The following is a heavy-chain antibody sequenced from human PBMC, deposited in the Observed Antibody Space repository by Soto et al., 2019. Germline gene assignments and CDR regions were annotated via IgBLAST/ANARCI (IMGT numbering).Heavy chain of an antibody. D-gene: IGHD2-8*01. CDR2: INPNSGGT. Sequence: ASVKVSCKASGYTFTGYYMHWVRQAPGQGLEWMGWINPNSGGTNYAQKFQGWVTMTRDTSISTAYMELSRLRYDDTAVYYCARGYCTNGVCYWGPYYYYGMDVWGQGSTVTVSS. V-gene: IGHV1-2*04. J-gene: IGHJ6*02. CDR3: ARGYCTNGVCYWGPYYYYGMDV. CDR1: GYTFTGYY.